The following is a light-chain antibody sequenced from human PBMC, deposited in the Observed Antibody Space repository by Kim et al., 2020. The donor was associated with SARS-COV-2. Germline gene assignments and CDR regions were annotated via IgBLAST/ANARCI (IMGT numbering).Light chain of an antibody. V-gene: IGLV3-19*01. CDR3: NSRDGNDNVA. CDR1: SLRSYY. Sequence: SSELTQDPAVSVALGQTVRITCQGDSLRSYYATWYQQKPGQAPILVIYGKNNRPSGIPDRFSGSSSGNTASLTITGTQAGDEADYYCNSRDGNDNVAFGGGTQLTVL. CDR2: GKN. J-gene: IGLJ2*01.